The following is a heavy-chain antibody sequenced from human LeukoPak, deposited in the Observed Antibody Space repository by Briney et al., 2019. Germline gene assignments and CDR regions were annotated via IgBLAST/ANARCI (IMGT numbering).Heavy chain of an antibody. D-gene: IGHD3-22*01. CDR3: ARGTYYYDSSGSYFDY. Sequence: SETLSLTCTVSGGSVSSGSYYWSWIRQPPGKGLEWIGYIYYSGSTNYNPSLKSRVTISVDTSKNQFSLKLSSVTAADTAVYYCARGTYYYDSSGSYFDYWGQGTLLTVSS. CDR1: GGSVSSGSYY. CDR2: IYYSGST. J-gene: IGHJ4*02. V-gene: IGHV4-61*01.